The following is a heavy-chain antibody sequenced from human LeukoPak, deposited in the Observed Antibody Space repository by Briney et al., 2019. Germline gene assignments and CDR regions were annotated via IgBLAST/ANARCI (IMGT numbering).Heavy chain of an antibody. CDR3: ANGMAYGSGSYRYYYGMDV. CDR1: GFTFSSYA. D-gene: IGHD3-10*01. V-gene: IGHV3-23*01. CDR2: ISGSGGST. J-gene: IGHJ6*02. Sequence: GGSLRLSCAASGFTFSSYAMSWVRQAPGKGLEWVSAISGSGGSTYYADSVKGRFTISRDNSENTLYLQMNSLRAEDTAVYYCANGMAYGSGSYRYYYGMDVWGQGTTVTVSS.